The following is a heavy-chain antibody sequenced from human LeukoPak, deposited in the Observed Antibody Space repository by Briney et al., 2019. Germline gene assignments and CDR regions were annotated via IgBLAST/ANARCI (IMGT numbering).Heavy chain of an antibody. D-gene: IGHD1-26*01. CDR1: GFTFSSYD. CDR3: ARGQRGSYDY. Sequence: GGSLRLSCAASGFTFSSYDMHWVRQATGKGLEWVSAIGTAGDTYYPGSVKGRFTISGENAKNSLYLQMNSLRAGDTAVYCCARGQRGSYDYWGQGTLVTVSS. V-gene: IGHV3-13*01. CDR2: IGTAGDT. J-gene: IGHJ4*02.